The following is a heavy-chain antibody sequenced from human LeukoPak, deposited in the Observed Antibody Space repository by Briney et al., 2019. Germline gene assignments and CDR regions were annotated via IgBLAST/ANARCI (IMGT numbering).Heavy chain of an antibody. CDR1: GGSFSGYY. CDR3: ARDGPSTSLDY. J-gene: IGHJ4*02. V-gene: IGHV4-34*01. CDR2: INHSGST. D-gene: IGHD2-2*01. Sequence: PSETLSLTCAVYGGSFSGYYWSWIRQPPGKGLEWIGEINHSGSTTYTPSLKSRVTISVDTSKNQFSLKLSSVTAADTAVYYCARDGPSTSLDYWGQGTLVTVSS.